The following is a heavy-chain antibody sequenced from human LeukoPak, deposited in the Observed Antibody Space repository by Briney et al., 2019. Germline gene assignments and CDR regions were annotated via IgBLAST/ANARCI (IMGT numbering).Heavy chain of an antibody. CDR2: IQYDGSNQ. Sequence: GGSLRLSCAASGFTFDDYGMSWVRQAPGKGLEWVAYIQYDGSNQQYADSVKGRFTISRDNSKNTLYLQVNSLRAEDTAVYYCARALTGYNLDYWGQGTLATVSS. J-gene: IGHJ4*02. CDR3: ARALTGYNLDY. D-gene: IGHD3-9*01. CDR1: GFTFDDYG. V-gene: IGHV3-30*02.